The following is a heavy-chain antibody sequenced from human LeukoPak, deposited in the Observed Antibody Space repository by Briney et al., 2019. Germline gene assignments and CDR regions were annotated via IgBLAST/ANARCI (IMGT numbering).Heavy chain of an antibody. J-gene: IGHJ5*02. V-gene: IGHV3-30*02. CDR3: AEGPSGNQFDP. CDR1: GFTFSSYG. CDR2: IRYDEINK. D-gene: IGHD1-26*01. Sequence: GGALRLSCAASGFTFSSYGMHWVRQAPGKGLERVAFIRYDEINKYYADSVKRRLAISRDNSKNTMYLQMNSLRPDDTAMYYCAEGPSGNQFDPWGQGTLVTDSS.